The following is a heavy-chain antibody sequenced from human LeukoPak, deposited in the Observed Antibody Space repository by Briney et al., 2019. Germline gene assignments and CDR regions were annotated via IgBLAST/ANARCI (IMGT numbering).Heavy chain of an antibody. V-gene: IGHV4-59*01. CDR3: ARGYSYYYMDV. Sequence: KTSETLSLTCTVSGGSISSYYWSWIRQPPGKGREWIAYIYYSGSTDYNPSLKSRVTISVDTSKNQFSLKLSSVTPADTAVYYCARGYSYYYMDVWGKGTTVTVSS. J-gene: IGHJ6*03. CDR2: IYYSGST. CDR1: GGSISSYY. D-gene: IGHD5-18*01.